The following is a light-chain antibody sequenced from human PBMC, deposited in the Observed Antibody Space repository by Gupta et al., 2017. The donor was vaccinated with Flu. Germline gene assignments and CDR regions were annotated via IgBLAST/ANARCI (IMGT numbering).Light chain of an antibody. Sequence: DIVMTQSPDLLPVFLGEGATINCKSSQSLLHTNNKNYLAWHQQKPGQPPKLLISWASTRESGVPDRFSGSGSGTDFTLTISSLQAEDVAVYYCQQDYTSPVTFGGGTKVEIK. CDR3: QQDYTSPVT. CDR2: WAS. J-gene: IGKJ4*01. V-gene: IGKV4-1*01. CDR1: QSLLHTNNKNY.